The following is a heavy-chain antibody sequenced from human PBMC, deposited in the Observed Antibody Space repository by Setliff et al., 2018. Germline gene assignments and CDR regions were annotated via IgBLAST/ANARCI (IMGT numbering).Heavy chain of an antibody. CDR3: ARETYYYDSSGYYPYYFGY. CDR1: GSTFSTFA. Sequence: GGSLRLSCAASGSTFSTFAMSWVRQAPGKGLEWVSHISGSGSSSSYADSVKGRFTISRDNARNTLYLQMSSLRAEDAAVYYCARETYYYDSSGYYPYYFGYWGQGTLVTVSS. D-gene: IGHD3-22*01. CDR2: ISGSGSSS. J-gene: IGHJ4*02. V-gene: IGHV3-23*01.